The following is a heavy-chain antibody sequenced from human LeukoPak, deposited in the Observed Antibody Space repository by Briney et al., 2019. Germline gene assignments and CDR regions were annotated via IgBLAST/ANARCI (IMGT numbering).Heavy chain of an antibody. Sequence: ASVKVSCKASGYTFTGYYMHWVRQATGQGLEWMGWMNRNSGNTGYAQKFQGRVTMTRNTSISTAYMELSSLRSEDTAVYYCARGTTLRYFDYHRYMDVWGKGTTVTISS. CDR3: ARGTTLRYFDYHRYMDV. D-gene: IGHD3-9*01. CDR2: MNRNSGNT. V-gene: IGHV1-8*02. CDR1: GYTFTGYY. J-gene: IGHJ6*03.